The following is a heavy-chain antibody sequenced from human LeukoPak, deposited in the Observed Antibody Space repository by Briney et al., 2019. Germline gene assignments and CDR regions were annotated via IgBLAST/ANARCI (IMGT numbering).Heavy chain of an antibody. J-gene: IGHJ4*02. CDR1: GFTFSSYG. V-gene: IGHV3-30*18. CDR3: AKSRVNTYGFREFDY. Sequence: GGSLRLSCAASGFTFSSYGMQWVRQAPGKGLDWVAVISYDGRNKYYADSVKGRFTISRDNSKNTLYLQMNSLRAEDTAVYYCAKSRVNTYGFREFDYWGQGTLVTGSS. D-gene: IGHD3-10*01. CDR2: ISYDGRNK.